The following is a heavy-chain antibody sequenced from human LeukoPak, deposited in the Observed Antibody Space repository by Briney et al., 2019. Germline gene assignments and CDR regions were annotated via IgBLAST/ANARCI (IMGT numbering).Heavy chain of an antibody. CDR2: IFYSGST. D-gene: IGHD3-10*01. J-gene: IGHJ4*02. Sequence: SETLSLTCTVSGGSISTSNYYWGWIRQPPGKGLEWIGNIFYSGSTYYSSSLKSRVTISVDTSKNQFSLKLSSVTAADTAVYYCAREITMVRGVITPGFDYWGQGTLVTVSS. CDR3: AREITMVRGVITPGFDY. V-gene: IGHV4-39*07. CDR1: GGSISTSNYY.